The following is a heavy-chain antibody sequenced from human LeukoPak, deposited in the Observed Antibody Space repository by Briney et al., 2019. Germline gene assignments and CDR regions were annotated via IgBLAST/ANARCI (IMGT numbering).Heavy chain of an antibody. CDR1: GGSFSGYY. D-gene: IGHD3-10*01. CDR3: ARRSFTMVRGGDYFDY. J-gene: IGHJ4*02. V-gene: IGHV4-34*01. Sequence: PSETLSLTCAVYGGSFSGYYWSWIRQPPGKGLEWIGEINHSGSTNYNPSLKSRVTISVDTSKNQFSLKLSSVTAADTAVYYCARRSFTMVRGGDYFDYWGQGTLVTVSS. CDR2: INHSGST.